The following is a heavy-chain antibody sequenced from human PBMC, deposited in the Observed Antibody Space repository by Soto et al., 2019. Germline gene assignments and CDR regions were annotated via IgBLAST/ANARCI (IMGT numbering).Heavy chain of an antibody. J-gene: IGHJ5*02. CDR3: ARHVKNLEWLNWFDP. CDR2: IYYSGST. Sequence: SETLSLTCAVSGGSISSGGYSWSWIRQPPGKGLEWIGYIYYSGSTYYNPSLKSRVTISVDTSKNQFSLKLSSVTAADTAVYYCARHVKNLEWLNWFDPWGQGTLVTAPQ. V-gene: IGHV4-30-2*03. D-gene: IGHD3-3*01. CDR1: GGSISSGGYS.